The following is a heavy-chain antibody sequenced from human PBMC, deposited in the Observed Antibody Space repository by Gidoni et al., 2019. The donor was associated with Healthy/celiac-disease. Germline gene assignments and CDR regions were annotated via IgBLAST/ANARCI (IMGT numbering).Heavy chain of an antibody. J-gene: IGHJ4*02. CDR1: GSTFGDYA. CDR2: IRSKAYGGTT. V-gene: IGHV3-49*04. CDR3: TRDNRIAAAGTFDY. D-gene: IGHD6-13*01. Sequence: EVQLVESGGGLVQPGRSLRLSCTASGSTFGDYAMSWVRQAPGKGLEWVGFIRSKAYGGTTEYAASVKGRFTISRDDSKSIAYLQMNSLKTEDTAVYYCTRDNRIAAAGTFDYWGQGTLVTVSS.